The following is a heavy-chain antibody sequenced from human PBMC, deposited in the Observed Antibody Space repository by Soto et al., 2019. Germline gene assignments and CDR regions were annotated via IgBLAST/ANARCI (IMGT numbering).Heavy chain of an antibody. J-gene: IGHJ6*02. CDR2: IYSSGGT. V-gene: IGHV4-30-4*01. CDR1: GGSITSGDYH. D-gene: IGHD2-2*01. Sequence: SETLSLTCTVSGGSITSGDYHWTWIRQPPGKGLEWIGFIYSSGGTSYNPSLKSRLTISVDTSKNRFSLKLSSVTAADTAVYYCARDSRGYCSATTCYQSAYYYYGMDVWGPGTTVTVSS. CDR3: ARDSRGYCSATTCYQSAYYYYGMDV.